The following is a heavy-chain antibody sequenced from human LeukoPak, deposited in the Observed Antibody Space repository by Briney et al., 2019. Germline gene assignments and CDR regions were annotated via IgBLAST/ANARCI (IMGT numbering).Heavy chain of an antibody. Sequence: SETLSLTCTVSGGSISSHYWSRIRQPPGKGLEWIGYIYYSGSTNYNPSLKSRVTISVDASKNQFSLKLSSVTAADTAVYYCARGYYYDSSGYYSFVIWGQGTLVTVSS. CDR2: IYYSGST. V-gene: IGHV4-59*11. J-gene: IGHJ4*02. CDR1: GGSISSHY. D-gene: IGHD3-22*01. CDR3: ARGYYYDSSGYYSFVI.